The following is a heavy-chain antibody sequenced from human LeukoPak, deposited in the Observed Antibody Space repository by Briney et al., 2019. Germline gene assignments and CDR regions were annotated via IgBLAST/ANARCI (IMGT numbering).Heavy chain of an antibody. CDR3: ARDRPGIGYFDL. V-gene: IGHV1-46*03. D-gene: IGHD1-14*01. CDR1: GYTFTSYY. CDR2: INPSGGST. J-gene: IGHJ2*01. Sequence: GASVKVSCTASGYTFTSYYMHWVRQAPGQGLEWMGIINPSGGSTSYAQKFQGRVTMTRDTSTSTVYMELSSLRSEDTAVYYCARDRPGIGYFDLWGRGTLVTVSS.